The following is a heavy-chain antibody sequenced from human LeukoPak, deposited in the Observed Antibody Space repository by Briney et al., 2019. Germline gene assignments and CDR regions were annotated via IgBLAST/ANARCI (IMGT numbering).Heavy chain of an antibody. J-gene: IGHJ5*02. V-gene: IGHV4-30-2*01. D-gene: IGHD1-7*01. CDR2: IYHSGST. Sequence: PSETLSLTCTVSGGSISSGGYYWSWIRQPPGKGLEWIGYIYHSGSTYYNPSLKSRVTISVDRSKNQFSLNLGSVTAADTAVYYCTRGEAGTGSTVWFDPWDQGTLVTVSS. CDR1: GGSISSGGYY. CDR3: TRGEAGTGSTVWFDP.